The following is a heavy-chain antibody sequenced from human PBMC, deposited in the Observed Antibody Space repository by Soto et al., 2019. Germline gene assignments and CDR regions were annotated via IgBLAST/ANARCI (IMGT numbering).Heavy chain of an antibody. CDR1: GYTFSSYA. D-gene: IGHD2-2*01. Sequence: AAVKGSCKASGYTFSSYAISWVRQAPGQGLEWMGWISCYNGNTNFAQNLQGRLTMTTDTLTSTAFMELRSLRSDETAVYYCAPIGHCSITTCSFPSRFHIRRYYYYYGMDVWGQGTTVTVSS. V-gene: IGHV1-18*01. CDR3: APIGHCSITTCSFPSRFHIRRYYYYYGMDV. CDR2: ISCYNGNT. J-gene: IGHJ6*02.